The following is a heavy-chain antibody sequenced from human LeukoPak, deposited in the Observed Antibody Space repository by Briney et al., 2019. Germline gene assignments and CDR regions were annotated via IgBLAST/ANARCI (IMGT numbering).Heavy chain of an antibody. D-gene: IGHD6-19*01. CDR3: ARDFSYSSGWSVGY. V-gene: IGHV4-61*02. CDR2: IYTSGST. Sequence: PSQTLSLTCTVSGGSISSGSYYWSWIRQPAGKGLEWIGRIYTSGSTNYNPSLKSRVTISVDTSKNQFSLKLSSVTAADTAVYYCARDFSYSSGWSVGYWGQGTLVTVSS. CDR1: GGSISSGSYY. J-gene: IGHJ4*02.